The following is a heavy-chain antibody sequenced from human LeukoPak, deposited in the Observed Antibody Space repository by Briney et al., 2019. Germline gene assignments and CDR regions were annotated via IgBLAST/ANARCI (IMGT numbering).Heavy chain of an antibody. CDR1: GFTFNTYY. J-gene: IGHJ4*02. Sequence: PGGSLRLSCVASGFTFNTYYMHWVRQAPGKRLVWVSFINADGTITKYADSVKGRFTISRDNAKSTVYLQMNGLRVEDTAMYHCVRLAVTDTNYWGQGSLVTVSS. CDR3: VRLAVTDTNY. CDR2: INADGTIT. D-gene: IGHD2-21*02. V-gene: IGHV3-74*01.